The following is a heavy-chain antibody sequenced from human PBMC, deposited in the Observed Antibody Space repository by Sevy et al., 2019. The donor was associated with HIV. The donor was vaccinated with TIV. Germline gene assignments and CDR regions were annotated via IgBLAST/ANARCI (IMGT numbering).Heavy chain of an antibody. V-gene: IGHV3-53*01. D-gene: IGHD2-15*01. J-gene: IGHJ6*02. CDR1: GFTFSNAW. CDR3: AREDIVLGEGNYYGMDV. CDR2: IYSGGST. Sequence: GGSLRLSCAASGFTFSNAWMNWVRQAPGKGLEWVSVIYSGGSTYYADSVKGRFTISRDNSQNTVYLQMNSLRAEDTAVYYCAREDIVLGEGNYYGMDVWGQGTTVTVSS.